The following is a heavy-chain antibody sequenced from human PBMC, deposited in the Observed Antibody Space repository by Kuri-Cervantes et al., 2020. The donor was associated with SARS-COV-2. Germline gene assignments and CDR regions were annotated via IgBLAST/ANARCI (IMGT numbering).Heavy chain of an antibody. CDR1: GFTFSSYG. Sequence: GGSLRLSCAASGFTFSSYGMHWVRQAPGKGLEWVAVIWYDGSNKYYADSVKGRFTISRDNTKNSLYLQMDSLTAEDTAVYYCARYCTSISCESAIDFWGQGTLVTVSS. V-gene: IGHV3-33*08. J-gene: IGHJ4*02. CDR2: IWYDGSNK. D-gene: IGHD2-2*01. CDR3: ARYCTSISCESAIDF.